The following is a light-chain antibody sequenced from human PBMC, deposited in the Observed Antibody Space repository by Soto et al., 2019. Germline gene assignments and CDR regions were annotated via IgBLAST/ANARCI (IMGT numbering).Light chain of an antibody. Sequence: IQMTQSPSSLSASVGDRVTITCRASQSISSWLAWYQQKPGKAPNLLIYDASSLESGVPSRFSGSGSGTEFTLTISSLQPDDFATYYCQQYHSSWTFGQGTKV. CDR3: QQYHSSWT. J-gene: IGKJ1*01. CDR2: DAS. CDR1: QSISSW. V-gene: IGKV1-5*01.